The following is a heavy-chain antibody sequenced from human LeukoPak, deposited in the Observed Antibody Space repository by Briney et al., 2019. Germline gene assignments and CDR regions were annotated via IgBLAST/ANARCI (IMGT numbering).Heavy chain of an antibody. J-gene: IGHJ4*02. CDR2: ISGSGGST. V-gene: IGHV3-23*01. CDR3: AKDPHYCSSTSCYVSLPGYFDY. Sequence: QPGGSLRLSCAASGFTFSSYAMSWVRQAPGKGLEGVSAISGSGGSTYYADSVKGRFTISRDNSKNTLYLQMNSLRAEDTAVYYCAKDPHYCSSTSCYVSLPGYFDYWGQGTLVTVSS. D-gene: IGHD2-2*01. CDR1: GFTFSSYA.